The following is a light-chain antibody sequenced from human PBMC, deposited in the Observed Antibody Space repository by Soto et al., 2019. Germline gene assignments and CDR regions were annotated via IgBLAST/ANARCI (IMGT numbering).Light chain of an antibody. CDR1: QSVSSY. Sequence: EIVLTQSPATLSLSPGERATLSCRASQSVSSYLAWYQQKPRQAPRLLIYDASHRATGIPARFSGSGSGTDFALTISSLVPEDFAVYYCQQRSNWPLRFGPGTKVDIK. CDR2: DAS. J-gene: IGKJ3*01. CDR3: QQRSNWPLR. V-gene: IGKV3-11*01.